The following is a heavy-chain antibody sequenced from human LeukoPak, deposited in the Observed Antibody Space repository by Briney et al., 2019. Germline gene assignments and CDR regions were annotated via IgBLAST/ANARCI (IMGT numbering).Heavy chain of an antibody. CDR1: GCSISSGDYY. CDR3: ARCITIFGVVIDYYYMDV. D-gene: IGHD3-3*01. J-gene: IGHJ6*03. V-gene: IGHV4-30-4*08. CDR2: IYYSGST. Sequence: SQTLSLTXSVSGCSISSGDYYWSWLRQPPGKGLEGIGHIYYSGSTYYNPTLKSRVTISVDTSKTQFSLKLSSVTAADTAVYYCARCITIFGVVIDYYYMDVWGKGTTVTVSS.